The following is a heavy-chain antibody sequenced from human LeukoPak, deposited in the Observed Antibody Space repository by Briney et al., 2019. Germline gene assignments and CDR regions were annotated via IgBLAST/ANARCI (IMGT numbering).Heavy chain of an antibody. CDR2: IGRGGGGI. D-gene: IGHD2-21*02. CDR3: AKGPRAGLRYWYFDL. V-gene: IGHV3-23*01. Sequence: GGSLRLSCAASGFTFSAHTMYWVRLAPGKGLEWVSIIGRGGGGIHYAESVKGRFTISRDDSKNTLYLQMNSLSADDTAVYFCAKGPRAGLRYWYFDLWGRGSLVTVSS. CDR1: GFTFSAHT. J-gene: IGHJ2*01.